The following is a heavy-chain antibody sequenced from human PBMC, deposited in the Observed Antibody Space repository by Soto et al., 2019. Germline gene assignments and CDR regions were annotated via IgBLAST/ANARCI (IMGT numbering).Heavy chain of an antibody. V-gene: IGHV4-59*08. Sequence: QVQLQESGPGLVKPSETLSLTCTVSGGSISGYFWSWIRQPPGKGLEWIGIIHYSGSTDYNPSLKSRVTIVVVTSTNHLSLKLSSEMTADTAVYYCGIKGASESYYTWGQGTLVTVSS. J-gene: IGHJ5*02. CDR3: GIKGASESYYT. CDR2: IHYSGST. D-gene: IGHD1-26*01. CDR1: GGSISGYF.